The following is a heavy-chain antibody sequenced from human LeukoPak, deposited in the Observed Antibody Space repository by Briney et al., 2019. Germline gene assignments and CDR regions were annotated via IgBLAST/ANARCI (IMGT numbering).Heavy chain of an antibody. CDR1: GFSITTAGVA. D-gene: IGHD2-2*03. CDR2: IYWDDDK. Sequence: SGPTLVQPTATLTLTCTFSGFSITTAGVAVGWIRRPPGKALEWLALIYWDDDKRYSPSLKSRLTITKDTSKNQVVLTMTNMDPVDTATYYCAHRLSWIVDYWGQGTLVTVSS. V-gene: IGHV2-5*02. J-gene: IGHJ4*02. CDR3: AHRLSWIVDY.